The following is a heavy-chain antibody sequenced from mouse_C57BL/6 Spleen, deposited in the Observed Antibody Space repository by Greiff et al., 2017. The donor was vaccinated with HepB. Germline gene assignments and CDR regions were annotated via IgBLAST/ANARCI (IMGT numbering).Heavy chain of an antibody. CDR2: INPGSGGT. V-gene: IGHV1-54*01. CDR1: GYAFTNYL. CDR3: ARGWYGSSYVWFAY. Sequence: VQLQQSGAELVRPGTSVKVSCKASGYAFTNYLIEWVKQRPGQGLEWIGVINPGSGGTNYNEKFKGKATLTADKSSSTAYMQLSSLTSEDSAVYFCARGWYGSSYVWFAYWGQGTLVTVSA. J-gene: IGHJ3*01. D-gene: IGHD1-1*01.